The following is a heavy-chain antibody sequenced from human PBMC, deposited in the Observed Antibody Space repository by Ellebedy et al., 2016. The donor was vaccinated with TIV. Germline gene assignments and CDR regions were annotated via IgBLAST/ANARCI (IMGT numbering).Heavy chain of an antibody. D-gene: IGHD5-24*01. CDR3: ARVLERDGSNGGDAFDI. J-gene: IGHJ3*02. Sequence: SETLSLTXTVSGGSFTSAVFFWVSFHKPPGKGLDWIASISYSGSTYNSPSLKSRVTMSIDTSKNQFSLMLSSVTAADTAVYFCARVLERDGSNGGDAFDIWGQGTMVTVSS. V-gene: IGHV4-30-4*01. CDR2: ISYSGST. CDR1: GGSFTSAVFF.